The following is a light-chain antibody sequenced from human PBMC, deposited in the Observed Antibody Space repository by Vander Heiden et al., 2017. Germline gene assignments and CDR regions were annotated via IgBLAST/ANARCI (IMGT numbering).Light chain of an antibody. CDR1: QTVFRSSNNRNH. CDR3: QQYYEVPRT. V-gene: IGKV4-1*01. J-gene: IGKJ1*01. CDR2: WAS. Sequence: DIVLTQSRDSLGVSLVERTAIHCKSSQTVFRSSNNRNHLGWYQQKPGQPPKLLIYWASTRESRVPDRFSGSGSGTDFTLTISSLQTEDVAVYCWQQYYEVPRTFGQGTRV.